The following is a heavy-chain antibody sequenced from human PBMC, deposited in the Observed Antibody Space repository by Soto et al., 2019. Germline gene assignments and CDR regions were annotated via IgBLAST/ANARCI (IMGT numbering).Heavy chain of an antibody. CDR2: IYYSGST. J-gene: IGHJ4*02. Sequence: QVQLQESGPGLVKPSQTLSLTCTVSVGSISSGGSYWSWIRQHPGKVLEWIGYIYYSGSTYYNPSLQSRVTISGATAKHQFSLKLSSVTAADTAVYYCARDYGGNSVGFDYWGQGTLVTFSS. CDR3: ARDYGGNSVGFDY. CDR1: VGSISSGGSY. D-gene: IGHD4-17*01. V-gene: IGHV4-31*03.